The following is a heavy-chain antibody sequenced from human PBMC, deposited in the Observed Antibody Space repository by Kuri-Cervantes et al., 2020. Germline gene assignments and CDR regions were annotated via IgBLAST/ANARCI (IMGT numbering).Heavy chain of an antibody. CDR1: GGSISSSNL. CDR3: ARDLWSAAGTLGDYYYYYGMDV. D-gene: IGHD6-13*01. CDR2: IYHSGST. Sequence: GSLRLSCTASGGSISSSNLGSWVRQPPGKGLGGLGEIYHSGSTNYNTSLKGRVTISVDKSKNQYSLKLSSVTTADTAVYYCARDLWSAAGTLGDYYYYYGMDVWGQGTTVTVSS. V-gene: IGHV4-4*02. J-gene: IGHJ6*02.